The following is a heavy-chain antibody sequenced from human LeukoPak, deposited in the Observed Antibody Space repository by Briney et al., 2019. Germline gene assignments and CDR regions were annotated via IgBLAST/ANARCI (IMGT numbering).Heavy chain of an antibody. J-gene: IGHJ4*02. D-gene: IGHD6-19*01. CDR2: IKQDGSEK. V-gene: IGHV3-7*01. Sequence: GGSLRLSCAASGFTFSSYWMSWVRQAPGKGLEWVANIKQDGSEKYYVDSVKGRFTISRDNAKNSLYLQMNSLRAEDTAVYYCARAPRLGIAVAGFDYWGQGTLVTVSS. CDR3: ARAPRLGIAVAGFDY. CDR1: GFTFSSYW.